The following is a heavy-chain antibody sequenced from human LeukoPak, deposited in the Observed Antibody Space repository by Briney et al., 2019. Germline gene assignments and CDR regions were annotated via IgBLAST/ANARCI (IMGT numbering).Heavy chain of an antibody. D-gene: IGHD3-22*01. CDR3: AAGLRSYDSSGSYAFDI. J-gene: IGHJ3*02. Sequence: SVKVSCKASGFTFTSSAVQWVRQARGQRLEWIGWIVVGSGNTNYAQKFQERVTITRDMSTSTAYMELSSLRSEDTAVYYCAAGLRSYDSSGSYAFDIWGQGTMVTVSS. CDR1: GFTFTSSA. CDR2: IVVGSGNT. V-gene: IGHV1-58*01.